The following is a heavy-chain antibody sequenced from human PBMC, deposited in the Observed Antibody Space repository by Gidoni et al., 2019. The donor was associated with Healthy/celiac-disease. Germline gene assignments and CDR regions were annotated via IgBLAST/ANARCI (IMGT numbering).Heavy chain of an antibody. CDR2: INPNSGGT. D-gene: IGHD2-2*02. J-gene: IGHJ4*02. CDR3: ARDYTGLDY. V-gene: IGHV1-2*02. CDR1: GYSFSAYY. Sequence: QVQLVQSGAEVKKPGASVKVSCKASGYSFSAYYMYWVRQAPGQGLEWMGRINPNSGGTNYAQKFQGRVTMTSDTSITTAYMELSRLRSDDTAVYYCARDYTGLDYWGQGTLVTVSS.